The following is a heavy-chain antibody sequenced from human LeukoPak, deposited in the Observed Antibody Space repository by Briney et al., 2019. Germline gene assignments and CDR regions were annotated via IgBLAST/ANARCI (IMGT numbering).Heavy chain of an antibody. CDR3: ASGGHNWGSSFDY. J-gene: IGHJ4*02. Sequence: GAPVKVSCKASGGTFSSYAISWVRQAPGQGLEWMGGIIPIFGTANYAQKFQGRVTITADESTSTAYMELSSLRSEDTAVYYCASGGHNWGSSFDYWGQGTLVTVSS. V-gene: IGHV1-69*13. CDR2: IIPIFGTA. D-gene: IGHD7-27*01. CDR1: GGTFSSYA.